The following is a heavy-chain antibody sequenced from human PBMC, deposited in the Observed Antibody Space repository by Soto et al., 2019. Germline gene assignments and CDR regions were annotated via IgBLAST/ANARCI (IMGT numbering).Heavy chain of an antibody. D-gene: IGHD4-17*01. CDR2: VHYSGST. V-gene: IGHV4-59*01. CDR1: GDSSRDYD. CDR3: ARNHYGDPPLNNWFDP. J-gene: IGHJ5*02. Sequence: SVTLCLTCTFAGDSSRDYDLSWIRQTPGKGLEWIGYVHYSGSTSYSPSVKSRVTISVDTSKNQFSLKLSSVTAADTAVYYCARNHYGDPPLNNWFDPWGQGSLVTVS.